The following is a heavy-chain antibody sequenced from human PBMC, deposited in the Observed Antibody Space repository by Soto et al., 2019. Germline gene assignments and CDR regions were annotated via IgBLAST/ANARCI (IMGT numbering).Heavy chain of an antibody. CDR3: ARLLTTVVTPNYFDY. V-gene: IGHV4-31*03. Sequence: SETLSLTCTVSGGSIGSGGYYWSWIRQHPGKGLEWIGYIYYSGSTYYNPSLKSRVTISVDTSKNQFSLKLSSVTAADTAVYYCARLLTTVVTPNYFDYWGQGTLVTVSS. J-gene: IGHJ4*02. D-gene: IGHD4-17*01. CDR2: IYYSGST. CDR1: GGSIGSGGYY.